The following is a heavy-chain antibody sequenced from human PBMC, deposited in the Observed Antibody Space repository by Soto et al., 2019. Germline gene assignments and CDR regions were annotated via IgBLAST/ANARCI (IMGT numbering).Heavy chain of an antibody. V-gene: IGHV3-64D*06. CDR1: GFTFSSYA. D-gene: IGHD6-6*01. Sequence: GGSLRLSCSASGFTFSSYAMHWVRQAPGKGLEYVSAISSNGGSTYYADSVKGRFTISRDNSKSTLYLQMSSLRAEDTAVYYCVKGKGGYSRSSDIFSYYYYYYGMDVWGQGTTVTVSS. CDR3: VKGKGGYSRSSDIFSYYYYYYGMDV. CDR2: ISSNGGST. J-gene: IGHJ6*02.